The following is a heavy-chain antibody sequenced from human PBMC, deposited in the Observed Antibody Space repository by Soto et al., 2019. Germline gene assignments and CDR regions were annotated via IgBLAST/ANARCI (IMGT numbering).Heavy chain of an antibody. CDR1: GYTFTGYY. CDR2: INPNSGGT. CDR3: ARDRGPSPFGGVIANWFDP. V-gene: IGHV1-2*02. Sequence: ASVKVSCKASGYTFTGYYMHWVRQAPGQGLEWMGWINPNSGGTNYAQKFQGRVTMTRDTSISTAYMELSRLRSDDTAVYYCARDRGPSPFGGVIANWFDPWGQGTMVTVYS. D-gene: IGHD3-16*02. J-gene: IGHJ5*02.